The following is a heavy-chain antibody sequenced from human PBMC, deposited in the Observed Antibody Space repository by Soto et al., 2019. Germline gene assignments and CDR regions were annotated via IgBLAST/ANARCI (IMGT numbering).Heavy chain of an antibody. J-gene: IGHJ5*02. CDR3: ARGIATGQLDP. CDR1: GYTFTRYT. V-gene: IGHV1-3*01. CDR2: INPDNGNT. Sequence: GASVKVSCKASGYTFTRYTMNWVRQAPGQRLEWMGWINPDNGNTKSSQKFQDRVIITRDTSASTAYMDLSSLRSEDTAVYYCARGIATGQLDPWGQGILVTVSS. D-gene: IGHD2-15*01.